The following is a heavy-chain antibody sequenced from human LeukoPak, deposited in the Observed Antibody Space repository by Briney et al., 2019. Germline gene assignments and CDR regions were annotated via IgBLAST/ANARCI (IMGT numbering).Heavy chain of an antibody. CDR3: ARGVFFDG. CDR2: IYYSGSA. J-gene: IGHJ6*02. Sequence: SETLSLTCTVSGGSMSSGGHYWTWIRQHPGKGLEWIGYIYYSGSAYYNPSLKSRVTISVDTSHKQFSLQLRSVTAADTAVYYCARGVFFDGWGQGTPVTVSS. V-gene: IGHV4-31*03. CDR1: GGSMSSGGHY. D-gene: IGHD3-10*02.